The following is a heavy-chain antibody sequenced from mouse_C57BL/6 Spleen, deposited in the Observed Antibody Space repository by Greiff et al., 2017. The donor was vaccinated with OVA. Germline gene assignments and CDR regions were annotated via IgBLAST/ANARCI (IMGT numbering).Heavy chain of an antibody. Sequence: EVNVVESGGGLVKPGGSLKLSCAASGFTFSDYGMHWVRQAPEKGLEWVAYISSGSSTIYYADTVKGRFTISRDNAKNTLFLQMTSLRSEDTAMYYCAKPLYYGSSYDYAMDYWGQGTSVTVSS. CDR1: GFTFSDYG. CDR2: ISSGSSTI. D-gene: IGHD1-1*01. CDR3: AKPLYYGSSYDYAMDY. V-gene: IGHV5-17*01. J-gene: IGHJ4*01.